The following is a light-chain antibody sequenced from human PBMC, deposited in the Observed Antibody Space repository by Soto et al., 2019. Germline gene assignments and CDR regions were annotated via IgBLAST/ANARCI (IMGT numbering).Light chain of an antibody. CDR1: HDIRKY. Sequence: DIQMTQSPSSLSASVGDRVTITCQASHDIRKYLNWYQQKPGKAPKLLIYDASNIETGVPSRLTGSGSGTDFTFTISSLQPEDIATYYCQQYEIFPITFGQGTRLESK. J-gene: IGKJ5*01. CDR2: DAS. V-gene: IGKV1-33*01. CDR3: QQYEIFPIT.